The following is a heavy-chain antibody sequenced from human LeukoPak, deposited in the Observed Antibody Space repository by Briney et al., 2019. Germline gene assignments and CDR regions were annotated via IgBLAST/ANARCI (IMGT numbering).Heavy chain of an antibody. Sequence: ASVTVSCKASGYTFTGYYMHWVRQAPGQGLEWMGRINPNSGGTNYAQKFQGRVNMTRDTSISTAYMEVSRLRSDDTAVYYCATYNSGSYWGTDYGGQGTVVTVSA. CDR3: ATYNSGSYWGTDY. CDR1: GYTFTGYY. CDR2: INPNSGGT. D-gene: IGHD1-26*01. V-gene: IGHV1-2*06. J-gene: IGHJ4*02.